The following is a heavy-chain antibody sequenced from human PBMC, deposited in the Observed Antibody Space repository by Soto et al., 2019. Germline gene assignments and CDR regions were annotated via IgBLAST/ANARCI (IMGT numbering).Heavy chain of an antibody. D-gene: IGHD6-25*01. V-gene: IGHV4-30-2*06. CDR3: ARGHAATASI. J-gene: IGHJ4*02. Sequence: SETLSLTGAGSCGSIRSGGYCWSWIRQSPGKGLEWIGYIYLSVITYCNPSLKIRVSISIDKFNNLFSLTLTSVTAADTAVYFCARGHAATASIWGRGTLVTVSS. CDR1: CGSIRSGGYC. CDR2: IYLSVIT.